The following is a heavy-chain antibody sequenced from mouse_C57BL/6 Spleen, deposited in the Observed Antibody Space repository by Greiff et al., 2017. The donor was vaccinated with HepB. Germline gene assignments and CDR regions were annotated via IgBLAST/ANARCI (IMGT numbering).Heavy chain of an antibody. CDR2: ISSGSSTI. CDR3: ARPYYGSSYYYFDY. D-gene: IGHD1-1*01. Sequence: EVMLVESGGGLVKPGGSLKLSCAASGFTFSDYGMHWVRQAPEKGLEWVAYISSGSSTIYYADTVKGRFTISRDNAKNTLFLQMNSLRSEDTAMYYCARPYYGSSYYYFDYWGQGTTLTVSS. J-gene: IGHJ2*01. CDR1: GFTFSDYG. V-gene: IGHV5-17*01.